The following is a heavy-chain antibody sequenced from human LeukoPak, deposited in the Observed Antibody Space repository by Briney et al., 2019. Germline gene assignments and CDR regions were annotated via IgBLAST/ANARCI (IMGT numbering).Heavy chain of an antibody. D-gene: IGHD3-22*01. Sequence: GASVKVSCKASGYTFTDYYMHWVRQAPGQGLEWMGWINPNSGGTNYAQRFQGRVTMTRDTSMSTAYMELSRLRSDDSAVYYCARYSYDSSGSSSDAFDIWGQGTMVTVSS. CDR1: GYTFTDYY. CDR3: ARYSYDSSGSSSDAFDI. CDR2: INPNSGGT. V-gene: IGHV1-2*02. J-gene: IGHJ3*02.